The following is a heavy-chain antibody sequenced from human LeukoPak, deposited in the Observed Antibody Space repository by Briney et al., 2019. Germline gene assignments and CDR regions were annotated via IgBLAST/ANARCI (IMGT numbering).Heavy chain of an antibody. Sequence: GGSLRLSCAASGFTFSSYGMHWVRQAPGKGLEWVAVISYDGSNKYYADSVKGRFTISRDNSKNTLYLQMNSLRAEDTAVYYCAKGEHCSSTSCPHHYYYYGMDVWGQGTTVTVSS. CDR2: ISYDGSNK. V-gene: IGHV3-30*18. CDR1: GFTFSSYG. J-gene: IGHJ6*02. D-gene: IGHD2-2*01. CDR3: AKGEHCSSTSCPHHYYYYGMDV.